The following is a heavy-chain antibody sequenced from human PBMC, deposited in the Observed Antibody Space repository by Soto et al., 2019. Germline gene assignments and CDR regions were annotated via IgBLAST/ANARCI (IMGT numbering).Heavy chain of an antibody. CDR3: ARHSRAVSYYGMDV. CDR1: GVSISSYY. Sequence: SETLSLTCTVSGVSISSYYWSWIRQPPGKGLEWIGYIYYSGSTNYNPSLKSRVSISLGTSKNQFSLRLSSVTAADTAVYYCARHSRAVSYYGMDVWGQGTTVTVSS. J-gene: IGHJ6*02. V-gene: IGHV4-59*08. CDR2: IYYSGST. D-gene: IGHD2-2*01.